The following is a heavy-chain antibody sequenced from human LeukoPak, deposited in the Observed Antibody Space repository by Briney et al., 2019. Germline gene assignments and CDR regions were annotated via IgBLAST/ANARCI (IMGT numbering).Heavy chain of an antibody. V-gene: IGHV4-4*07. Sequence: SETLSLTCTVSGGSLSTYFWSWIRPPAGKGLEWIGRRYADGRADDNPSLKSRVTISLDTSKNQFSLKLTSVTAADTALYYCARGIGSGKDYFDYWGQGTLVAVSS. D-gene: IGHD3-10*01. J-gene: IGHJ4*02. CDR1: GGSLSTYF. CDR3: ARGIGSGKDYFDY. CDR2: RYADGRA.